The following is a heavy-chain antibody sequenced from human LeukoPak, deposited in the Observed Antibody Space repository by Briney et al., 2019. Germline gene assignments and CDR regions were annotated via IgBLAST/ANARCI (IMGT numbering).Heavy chain of an antibody. Sequence: PGGSLRLSCAASGFSFNSYWMTWVRQAPGRGLEWMANINPAGSDTYYVDPVRGRFTISRDNAKNLVYLQMSSLRAEDTAVYYCARAPRIAAAADYWGQGTLVTVSS. CDR1: GFSFNSYW. V-gene: IGHV3-7*01. D-gene: IGHD6-13*01. J-gene: IGHJ4*02. CDR2: INPAGSDT. CDR3: ARAPRIAAAADY.